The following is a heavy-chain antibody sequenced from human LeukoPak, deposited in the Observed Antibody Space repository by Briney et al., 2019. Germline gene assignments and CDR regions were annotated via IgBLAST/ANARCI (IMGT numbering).Heavy chain of an antibody. D-gene: IGHD2-2*01. V-gene: IGHV1-46*03. CDR1: GYTFTSYY. CDR2: INPNGGGT. Sequence: ASVKVSCKTSGYTFTSYYMHWMRQAPGQGLEWVGMINPNGGGTSSAQRFQGRVTMTRDTSTSTVYMDLSSLRSEDTAIYYCARRGGCISTSCNLDYWGQGTLVTVSS. CDR3: ARRGGCISTSCNLDY. J-gene: IGHJ4*02.